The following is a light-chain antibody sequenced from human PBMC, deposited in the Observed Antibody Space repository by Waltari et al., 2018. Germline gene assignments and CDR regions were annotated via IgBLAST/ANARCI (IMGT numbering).Light chain of an antibody. CDR2: GKN. V-gene: IGLV3-19*01. J-gene: IGLJ1*01. Sequence: LTQDPAVSVALGQTVRITCHGDSLRSYYASWYQQKPGQAPVLVIYGKNNRPSGIPDRFSGSSSGNTASLTITGAQAEDEADYYCNSRDSSGNHYVFGTGTKVTVL. CDR3: NSRDSSGNHYV. CDR1: SLRSYY.